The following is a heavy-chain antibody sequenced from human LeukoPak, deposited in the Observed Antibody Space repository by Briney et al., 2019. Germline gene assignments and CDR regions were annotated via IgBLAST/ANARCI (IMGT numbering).Heavy chain of an antibody. D-gene: IGHD3-22*01. Sequence: PSQTLSLTCTVSGGSISSGDYYWSWIRQPPGKGLEWIGYIYYSGSTYYNPSLKSRVTISVDTSKNQFSLKLSSVTVADTAVYYCARYDSSGYYPDYWGQGTLVTVSS. CDR2: IYYSGST. CDR3: ARYDSSGYYPDY. V-gene: IGHV4-30-4*01. CDR1: GGSISSGDYY. J-gene: IGHJ4*02.